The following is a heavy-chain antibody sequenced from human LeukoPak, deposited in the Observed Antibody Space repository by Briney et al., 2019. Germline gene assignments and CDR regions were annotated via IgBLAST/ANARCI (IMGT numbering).Heavy chain of an antibody. CDR3: ANYRKPQGLDY. V-gene: IGHV3-23*01. CDR2: ISSNGADT. CDR1: RFAFSTCA. D-gene: IGHD1-14*01. J-gene: IGHJ4*02. Sequence: PGGSLRLSCAVSRFAFSTCAMTWVRQAPGQGLEYVSTISSNGADTYYADSVKGRFTISRDNSKNTLYLQMTSLRVEDTAVYYCANYRKPQGLDYWGQGTLVTVSS.